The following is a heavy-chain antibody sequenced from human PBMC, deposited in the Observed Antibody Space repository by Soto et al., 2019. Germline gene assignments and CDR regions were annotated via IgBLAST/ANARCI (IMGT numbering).Heavy chain of an antibody. Sequence: PSETLSLTCAVSSGSISSSNWWSWVRQPPGKGLEWIGEIYHSGSTNYNPSLKSRVTISVDKSKNQFSLKLSSVTAADTAVYYCARTIHLGELSMSHNWFDPWGQGTLVTVSS. CDR1: SGSISSSNW. J-gene: IGHJ5*02. D-gene: IGHD3-16*02. CDR3: ARTIHLGELSMSHNWFDP. V-gene: IGHV4-4*02. CDR2: IYHSGST.